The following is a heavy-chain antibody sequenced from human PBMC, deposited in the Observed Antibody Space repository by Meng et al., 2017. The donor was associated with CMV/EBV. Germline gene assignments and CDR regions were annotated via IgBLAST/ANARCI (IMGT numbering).Heavy chain of an antibody. CDR3: AKLDGAAAEY. Sequence: GESLKISCAASGFTFSSYGMHWVRQAPGKGLEWVAFIRYDGSNKYYADSVKGRFTISRDNSKNTLYLQMNSLRAEDTAVYHCAKLDGAAAEYWGQGTLVTVSS. D-gene: IGHD6-13*01. J-gene: IGHJ4*02. V-gene: IGHV3-30*02. CDR1: GFTFSSYG. CDR2: IRYDGSNK.